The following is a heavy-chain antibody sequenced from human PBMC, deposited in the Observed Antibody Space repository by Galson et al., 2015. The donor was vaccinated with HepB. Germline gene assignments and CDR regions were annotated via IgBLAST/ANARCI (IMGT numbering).Heavy chain of an antibody. Sequence: SETLSLTCAVYGGSFSGYYWSWIRQPPGKGLEWIGEINHSGSTNYNPSLKSRVTISVDTSKNQFSLKLSSVTAADTAVYYCARGGRGYSSQTRYWGQGTLVTVSS. CDR2: INHSGST. CDR1: GGSFSGYY. CDR3: ARGGRGYSSQTRY. D-gene: IGHD6-13*01. V-gene: IGHV4-34*01. J-gene: IGHJ4*02.